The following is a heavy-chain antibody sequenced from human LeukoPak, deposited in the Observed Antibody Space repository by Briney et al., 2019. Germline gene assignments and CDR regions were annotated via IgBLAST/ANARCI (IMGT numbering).Heavy chain of an antibody. CDR1: APTFSSYW. V-gene: IGHV3-7*01. CDR3: ARDRSQGY. CDR2: IKQDGSEK. J-gene: IGHJ4*02. Sequence: GGSLRLSCAASAPTFSSYWMSWVRQAPGKGLEWVANIKQDGSEKYYVDSVKGRFTISRDNAKNSLYLQMNSLRAEDTTVYYCARDRSQGYWGQGTLITVAS.